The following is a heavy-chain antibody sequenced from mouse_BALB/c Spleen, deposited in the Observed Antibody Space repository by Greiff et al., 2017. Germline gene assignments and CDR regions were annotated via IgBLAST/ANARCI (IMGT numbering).Heavy chain of an antibody. D-gene: IGHD1-1*01. CDR3: AREEFITTAFDY. J-gene: IGHJ2*01. V-gene: IGHV5-17*02. CDR2: ISSGSSTI. Sequence: EVNLVESGGGLVQPGGSRKLSCAASGFTFSSFGMHWVRQAPEKGLEWVAYISSGSSTIYYADTVKGRFTISRDNPKNTLFLQMTSLRSEDTAMYYCAREEFITTAFDYWGQGTTLTVAS. CDR1: GFTFSSFG.